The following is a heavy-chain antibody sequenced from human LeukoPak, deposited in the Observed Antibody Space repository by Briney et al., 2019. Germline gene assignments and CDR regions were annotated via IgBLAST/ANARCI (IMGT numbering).Heavy chain of an antibody. J-gene: IGHJ6*02. V-gene: IGHV1-18*01. CDR1: GYSFISYG. CDR2: ISGNSGNT. CDR3: ARSGFTVVPIANYHDGMDV. Sequence: GASVKVSCKCSGYSFISYGINWVRQAPGQGLEWMGWISGNSGNTKYADKFQGRVTMTTDTSTETVYMELRSLRSDDTAVYYYARSGFTVVPIANYHDGMDVWGHGTTVTVSS. D-gene: IGHD2-2*01.